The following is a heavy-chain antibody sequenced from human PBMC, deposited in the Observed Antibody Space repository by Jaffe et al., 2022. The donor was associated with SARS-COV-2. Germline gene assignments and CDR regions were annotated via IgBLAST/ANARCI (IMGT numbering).Heavy chain of an antibody. D-gene: IGHD6-19*01. J-gene: IGHJ4*02. CDR1: GFTFSGSA. CDR2: IRSKANSYAT. V-gene: IGHV3-73*01. CDR3: TSVREAVAGIDY. Sequence: EVQLVESGGGLVQPGGSLKLSCAASGFTFSGSAMHWVRQASGKGLEWVGRIRSKANSYATAYAASVKGRFTISRDDSKNTAYLQMNSLKTEDTAVYYCTSVREAVAGIDYWGQGTLVTVSS.